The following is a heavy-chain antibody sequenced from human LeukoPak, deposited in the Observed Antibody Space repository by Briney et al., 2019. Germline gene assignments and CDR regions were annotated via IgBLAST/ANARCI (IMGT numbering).Heavy chain of an antibody. D-gene: IGHD7-27*01. J-gene: IGHJ4*02. CDR3: ARSGVPQR. CDR2: KYNSGST. CDR1: GGSIGSSNW. Sequence: SGTLSLTCAVSGGSIGSSNWWSWVRQPPGKGLEWIGYKYNSGSTNYNPSLKSRVTISVDTSKNQFSLKLSSVTAADTAVYYCARSGVPQRWGQGTLVTVSS. V-gene: IGHV4-4*02.